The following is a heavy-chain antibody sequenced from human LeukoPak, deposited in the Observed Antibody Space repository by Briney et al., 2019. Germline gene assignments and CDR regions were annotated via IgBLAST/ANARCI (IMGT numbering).Heavy chain of an antibody. Sequence: KPSETLSLTCTVSGGSISSGSYYWGWIRQPPGKGLEWIGSIYYSGSTYYNPSLKSRVTISVDTSKNQFSLKLSSVTAADTAVYYCARPRVTIFGVVTYQYNCFDPWGQGTLVTVSS. J-gene: IGHJ5*02. CDR2: IYYSGST. V-gene: IGHV4-39*01. CDR1: GGSISSGSYY. CDR3: ARPRVTIFGVVTYQYNCFDP. D-gene: IGHD3-3*01.